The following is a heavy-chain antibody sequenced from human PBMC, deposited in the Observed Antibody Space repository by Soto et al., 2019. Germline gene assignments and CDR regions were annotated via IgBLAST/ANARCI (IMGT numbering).Heavy chain of an antibody. CDR2: IKQDGSEK. Sequence: EVQLVESGGGLVQPGGPLRLSCAASGFTFSSYWMSWVRQAPGKGLEWVANIKQDGSEKYYVDSVKGRFTISRDNAKNSLYLQMNSLRAEDTAVYYCARSRGGGGSCYPDYWGQGTLVTVSS. CDR3: ARSRGGGGSCYPDY. D-gene: IGHD2-15*01. V-gene: IGHV3-7*01. J-gene: IGHJ4*02. CDR1: GFTFSSYW.